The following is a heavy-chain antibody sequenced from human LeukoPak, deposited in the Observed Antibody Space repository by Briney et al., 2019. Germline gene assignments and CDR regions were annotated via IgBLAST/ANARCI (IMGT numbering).Heavy chain of an antibody. J-gene: IGHJ6*03. CDR3: AKDFSNLGCTNGVCYPGAQFVYYYYMDV. CDR1: GFTFSSYG. CDR2: IWYDGSNK. D-gene: IGHD2-8*01. V-gene: IGHV3-33*06. Sequence: GGSLRLSCAASGFTFSSYGMHWVRQAPDKGLEWVAVIWYDGSNKHYADSVKGRFTISRDNSKNTLYLQMNSLRAEDTAVYYCAKDFSNLGCTNGVCYPGAQFVYYYYMDVWGKGTTVTVSS.